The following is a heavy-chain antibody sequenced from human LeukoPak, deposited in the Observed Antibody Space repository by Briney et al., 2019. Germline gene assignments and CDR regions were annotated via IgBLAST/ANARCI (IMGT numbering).Heavy chain of an antibody. CDR3: ARGGGLDV. V-gene: IGHV3-7*03. Sequence: GGALRLSCAASRFTFSRYWRNSARQAPGKGVGWVASINHNGNVNYYVDSVKGRFTISRDNAKNSLYLKMSNLRAEDTAVYFCARGGGLDVWGQGATVTVSS. D-gene: IGHD3-16*01. CDR2: INHNGNVN. CDR1: RFTFSRYW. J-gene: IGHJ6*02.